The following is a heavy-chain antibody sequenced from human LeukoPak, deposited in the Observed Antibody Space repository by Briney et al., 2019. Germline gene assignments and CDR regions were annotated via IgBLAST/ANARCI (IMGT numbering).Heavy chain of an antibody. J-gene: IGHJ4*02. V-gene: IGHV4-34*12. CDR3: ARSIVLMHYASFDY. CDR1: GGSFSGYY. Sequence: PSETLSLTCGVYGGSFSGYYWTWIRQSPGRGLEWIAEIIHSGRTNYSPSLKSRATLSVDTSKNQFSLRLTSVTAADTAVYYCARSIVLMHYASFDYWGQGSLVTVSS. D-gene: IGHD2-8*01. CDR2: IIHSGRT.